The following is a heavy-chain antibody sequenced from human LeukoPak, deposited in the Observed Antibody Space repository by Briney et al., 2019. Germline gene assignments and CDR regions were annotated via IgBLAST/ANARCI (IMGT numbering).Heavy chain of an antibody. J-gene: IGHJ4*02. D-gene: IGHD3-10*01. CDR3: ASGPFGESTPGYFDY. CDR1: GYSFTSYW. Sequence: GESLKISCKGSGYSFTSYWIGWVRQMPGKGLEWMGIIYPGDSDTRYSPSFQGQVTISADKSISTAYLQWSSLKASDTAIYYCASGPFGESTPGYFDYWGQGTLVTVSS. V-gene: IGHV5-51*01. CDR2: IYPGDSDT.